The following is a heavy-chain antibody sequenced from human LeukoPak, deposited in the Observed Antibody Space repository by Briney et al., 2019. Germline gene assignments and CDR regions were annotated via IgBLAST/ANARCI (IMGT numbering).Heavy chain of an antibody. CDR2: ISWNSGSI. V-gene: IGHV3-9*01. J-gene: IGHJ6*02. CDR1: GFTFDDYA. Sequence: PGGSLRLSCAASGFTFDDYAMHWVRHAPGKGLEWVSGISWNSGSIGYADSVKGRFTISRDNAKNSLYLQMNSLRAEDTALYYCYGSGSYYGDYYYYGMDVWGQGTTVTVSS. CDR3: YGSGSYYGDYYYYGMDV. D-gene: IGHD3-10*01.